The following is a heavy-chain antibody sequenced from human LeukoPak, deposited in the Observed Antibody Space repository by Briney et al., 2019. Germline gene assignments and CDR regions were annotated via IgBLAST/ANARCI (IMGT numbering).Heavy chain of an antibody. V-gene: IGHV3-23*01. CDR3: AKFPPSLAAATPIDY. Sequence: GGSLRLSCAASGFTFSSCAMSWVRQAPGKGLEWVSGISASGGSTYYADSVKGRFTISRDNSKNTLYLQMNSLRAEDTAVYYCAKFPPSLAAATPIDYWGQGTLVTVSS. CDR2: ISASGGST. D-gene: IGHD2-15*01. CDR1: GFTFSSCA. J-gene: IGHJ4*02.